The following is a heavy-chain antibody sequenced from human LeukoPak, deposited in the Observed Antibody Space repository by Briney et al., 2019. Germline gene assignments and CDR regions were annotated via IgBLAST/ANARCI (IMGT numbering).Heavy chain of an antibody. Sequence: GESLKISCQGSGYSFTSYWIGWVRQMPGKGLEWMGIIYPGDSDTRYSPSFQGQVTISADKSISTAYLQWSSLKASDTAMYYCARQADSSGWYGYFDYWGQGTLVTVSS. D-gene: IGHD6-19*01. V-gene: IGHV5-51*01. J-gene: IGHJ4*02. CDR2: IYPGDSDT. CDR1: GYSFTSYW. CDR3: ARQADSSGWYGYFDY.